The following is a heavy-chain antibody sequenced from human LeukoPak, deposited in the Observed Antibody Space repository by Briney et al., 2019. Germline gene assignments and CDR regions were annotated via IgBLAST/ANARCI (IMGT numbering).Heavy chain of an antibody. D-gene: IGHD2-15*01. CDR3: ARDLYS. J-gene: IGHJ5*02. V-gene: IGHV4-61*02. Sequence: PSETLSLTCTVSGNSISSGDNYWSWIRQPAGKGLEWIGRIYTSGSTNYNPSLKSRVTISVDTSKNQFSLKLSSVTAADTAVYYCARDLYSWGQGTLVTVSS. CDR2: IYTSGST. CDR1: GNSISSGDNY.